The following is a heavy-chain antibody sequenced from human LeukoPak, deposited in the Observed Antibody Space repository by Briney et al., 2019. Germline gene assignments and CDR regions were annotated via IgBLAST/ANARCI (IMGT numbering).Heavy chain of an antibody. CDR3: VKVKEVGRAPYDY. Sequence: GGSLRLSCTVSGFTVSSNSWSWVRQAPGKGLEWVSFIYSGGKTHSSDSVKGRFTISRDNSKNTLYLQMSSLRAEDTGVYYCVKVKEVGRAPYDYWGQGTPVTVSS. CDR2: IYSGGKT. V-gene: IGHV3-53*01. CDR1: GFTVSSNS. D-gene: IGHD3-10*01. J-gene: IGHJ4*02.